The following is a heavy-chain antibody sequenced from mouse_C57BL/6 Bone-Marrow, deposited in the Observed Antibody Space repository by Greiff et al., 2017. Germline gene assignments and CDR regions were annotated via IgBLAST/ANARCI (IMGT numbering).Heavy chain of an antibody. Sequence: QVQLQQSGAELAKPGASVKLSCKASGYTFTSYWMHWVKQRPGQGLEWIGYINPSSGYTKYNQKFKDKATLTVDKSSSTAYMQLSSLTYEDSAVYYWAKLYYDYDRFAYWGQGTLVTVSA. CDR2: INPSSGYT. V-gene: IGHV1-7*01. J-gene: IGHJ3*01. CDR3: AKLYYDYDRFAY. D-gene: IGHD2-4*01. CDR1: GYTFTSYW.